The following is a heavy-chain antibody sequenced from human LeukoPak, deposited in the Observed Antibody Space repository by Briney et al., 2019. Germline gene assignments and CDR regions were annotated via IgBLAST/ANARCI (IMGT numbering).Heavy chain of an antibody. CDR3: TRGMTTVVTPYY. CDR1: GFTLGDYA. Sequence: GGSLRLSCTASGFTLGDYAMSWVRQAPGKGLEWVGFIRSKAYGGTTEYAASVKGRFTISRDDSKSVAYLQMNSLKTEDTALYYCTRGMTTVVTPYYWGQGTLVTVSS. D-gene: IGHD4-23*01. CDR2: IRSKAYGGTT. V-gene: IGHV3-49*04. J-gene: IGHJ4*02.